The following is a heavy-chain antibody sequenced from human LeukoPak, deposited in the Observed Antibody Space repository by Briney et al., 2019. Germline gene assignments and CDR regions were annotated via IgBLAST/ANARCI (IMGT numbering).Heavy chain of an antibody. CDR1: GGSIISNTYY. CDR2: IYYSGTT. J-gene: IGHJ6*03. CDR3: ARLPVRYYYYMDV. Sequence: SETLSLTCTVSGGSIISNTYYWGWIRQPPGKGLEGIGSIYYSGTTYYNTSLKSRVTISVETSKNQFSLKLSSVTAADTAVYYCARLPVRYYYYMDVWGKGTTVTVSS. V-gene: IGHV4-39*01.